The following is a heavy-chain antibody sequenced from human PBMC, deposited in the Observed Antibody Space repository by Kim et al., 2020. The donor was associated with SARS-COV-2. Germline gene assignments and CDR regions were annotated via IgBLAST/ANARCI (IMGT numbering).Heavy chain of an antibody. J-gene: IGHJ4*02. D-gene: IGHD3-9*01. V-gene: IGHV1-18*01. Sequence: ASVKVSCKASGYTFTSYGISWVRQAPGQGLEWMGWISAYNGNTNYVQKLQGRVTMTTDTSTSTAYMELRSLRSDDTAVYYCARDPHYDILTGYYDYWGQGTLVTVSS. CDR2: ISAYNGNT. CDR1: GYTFTSYG. CDR3: ARDPHYDILTGYYDY.